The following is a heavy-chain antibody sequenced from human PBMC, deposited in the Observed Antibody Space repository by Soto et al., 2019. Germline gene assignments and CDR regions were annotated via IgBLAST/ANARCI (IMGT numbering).Heavy chain of an antibody. D-gene: IGHD3-16*01. J-gene: IGHJ5*02. CDR2: ISYDGSDK. CDR3: AKTAGYDYVWGSSGLDP. CDR1: GLTFSSYG. Sequence: GGSLRLSCAGSGLTFSSYGMHWVRQAPGKGLEWVAVISYDGSDKYYGDSVKGRFTISRDDSKNTLYLQMNSLRVEDTAIYYCAKTAGYDYVWGSSGLDPWGQGTLVTVSS. V-gene: IGHV3-30*18.